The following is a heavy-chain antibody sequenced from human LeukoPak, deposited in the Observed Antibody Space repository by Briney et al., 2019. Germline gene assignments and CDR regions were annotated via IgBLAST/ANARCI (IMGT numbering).Heavy chain of an antibody. D-gene: IGHD6-19*01. Sequence: GGSLRLSCAASGFTFDDYGMSWVRQAPVKGLEWVSGINWNGGSTGYADSVKGRFTISRDNAKNSLYLQMNSLRAEDTALYHCAREMYSSGWYYYGMDVWGQGTTVTVSS. CDR3: AREMYSSGWYYYGMDV. J-gene: IGHJ6*02. CDR2: INWNGGST. V-gene: IGHV3-20*01. CDR1: GFTFDDYG.